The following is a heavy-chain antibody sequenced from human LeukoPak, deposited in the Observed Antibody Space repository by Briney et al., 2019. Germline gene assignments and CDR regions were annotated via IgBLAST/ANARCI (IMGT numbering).Heavy chain of an antibody. J-gene: IGHJ4*02. CDR2: IRRKDSGVTT. V-gene: IGHV3-49*04. D-gene: IGHD2-2*01. CDR1: GFTFRDYA. Sequence: GGSLRLSCTASGFTFRDYAMSWVRQAPGKGLEWVAIIRRKDSGVTTEYAASVRGRFTILRDDSKSIAYLQMNSLKAEDAAVYYCTRPIYCSTSGCQGYYFDYWGQGTLVTVSS. CDR3: TRPIYCSTSGCQGYYFDY.